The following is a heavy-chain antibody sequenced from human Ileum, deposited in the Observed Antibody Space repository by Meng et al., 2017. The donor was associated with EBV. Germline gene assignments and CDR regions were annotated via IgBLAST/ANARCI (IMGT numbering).Heavy chain of an antibody. Sequence: QVQLQQWGAALLKPSATLALTCGVYGWSFSDYYWSCRRQSPGKGLEWIVEIHPSGITNYNPSLNSRVTISVDTSKNQFSLKLTSVTAADTAMYYCTRGLDYAKQGHWGQGTLVTVSS. V-gene: IGHV4-34*01. CDR2: IHPSGIT. CDR3: TRGLDYAKQGH. D-gene: IGHD4-17*01. CDR1: GWSFSDYY. J-gene: IGHJ4*02.